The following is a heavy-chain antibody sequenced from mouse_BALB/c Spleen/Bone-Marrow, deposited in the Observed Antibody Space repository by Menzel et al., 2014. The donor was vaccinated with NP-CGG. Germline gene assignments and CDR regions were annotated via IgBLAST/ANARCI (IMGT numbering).Heavy chain of an antibody. Sequence: VQLKESGAELVKPGASVKLSCTVSGFNIRDTYMHWVKQRPEQGLEWNGRIDPANGNTKYDPKFQGKATITADTSSNTAYLQLSSLTSEDTAVYYCASATTATFYAMDYWGQGTPVTVSS. J-gene: IGHJ4*01. CDR3: ASATTATFYAMDY. D-gene: IGHD1-2*01. V-gene: IGHV14-3*02. CDR1: GFNIRDTY. CDR2: IDPANGNT.